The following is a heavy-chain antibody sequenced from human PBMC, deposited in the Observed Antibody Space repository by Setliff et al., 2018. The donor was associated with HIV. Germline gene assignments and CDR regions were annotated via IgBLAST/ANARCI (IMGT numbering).Heavy chain of an antibody. Sequence: GESLKISCKDSGYTFSNYCIAWVRQVPGKGLEWVGFIYPGDSDSRYSPSFRGQVTISADKSTTTAYLDWASLKASDTAMYYCVRYIGAAAGYIDHWGQGTLVTVSS. CDR1: GYTFSNYC. CDR2: IYPGDSDS. CDR3: VRYIGAAAGYIDH. J-gene: IGHJ4*02. V-gene: IGHV5-51*01. D-gene: IGHD6-25*01.